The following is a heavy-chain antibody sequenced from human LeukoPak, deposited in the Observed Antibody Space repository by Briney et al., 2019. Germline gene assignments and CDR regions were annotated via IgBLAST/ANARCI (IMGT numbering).Heavy chain of an antibody. CDR2: IYPGDSDT. CDR3: ARRGRGLPRHNWFDP. Sequence: IYPGDSDTRYSPSFQGQVTISADKSISTAYLQWSSLKASDTAMYYCARRGRGLPRHNWFDPWGQGTLVTVSS. J-gene: IGHJ5*02. D-gene: IGHD2-21*01. V-gene: IGHV5-51*01.